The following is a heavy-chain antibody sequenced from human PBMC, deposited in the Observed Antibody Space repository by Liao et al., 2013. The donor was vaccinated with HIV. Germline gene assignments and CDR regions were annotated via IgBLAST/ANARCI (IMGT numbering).Heavy chain of an antibody. D-gene: IGHD5-18*01. Sequence: QVQLQESGPGLVKPSQTLSLTCTVSGGSISSGDYYWSWIRQPPGKGLEWIGNIYYSGSTDYNPSLKSRVTISVDTSKNHFSLKLTSVTAADTAVYYCARGQAMVTYDYWGQGTLVTVSS. CDR1: GGSISSGDYY. CDR2: IYYSGST. J-gene: IGHJ4*02. CDR3: ARGQAMVTYDY. V-gene: IGHV4-30-4*08.